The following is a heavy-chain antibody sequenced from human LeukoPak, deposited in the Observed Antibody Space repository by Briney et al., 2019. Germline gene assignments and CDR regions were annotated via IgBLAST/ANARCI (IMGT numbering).Heavy chain of an antibody. CDR3: ARGLKGGPGSYGWFDP. D-gene: IGHD3-10*01. Sequence: SETLSLTCTVSGGSISSGDYYWSWIRQPPGKGLEWIGYIYYSGSTYYNPSLKSRVTISVDTSKNQFSLKLSSVTAADTAVYYCARGLKGGPGSYGWFDPWGQGTLVTVSS. CDR1: GGSISSGDYY. CDR2: IYYSGST. V-gene: IGHV4-30-4*08. J-gene: IGHJ5*02.